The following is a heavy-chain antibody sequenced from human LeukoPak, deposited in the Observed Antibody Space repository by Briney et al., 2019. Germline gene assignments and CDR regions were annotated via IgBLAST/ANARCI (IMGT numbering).Heavy chain of an antibody. CDR1: GGSFSGYY. D-gene: IGHD2-21*01. CDR2: IQYSGST. J-gene: IGHJ3*01. Sequence: SETLSLTCAVYGGSFSGYYWSWIRQPPGKGLELIGYIQYSGSTNYNPSLRSRVTISLDMPKNQFSLKVTSVTAADTALYFCARGTYSFSFDVWGLGTLVTVSS. CDR3: ARGTYSFSFDV. V-gene: IGHV4-59*01.